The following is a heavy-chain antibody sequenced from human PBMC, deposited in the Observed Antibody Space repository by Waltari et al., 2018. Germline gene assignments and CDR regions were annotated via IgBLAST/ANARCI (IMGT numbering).Heavy chain of an antibody. CDR1: AFALSSYA. V-gene: IGHV3-13*01. J-gene: IGHJ4*01. D-gene: IGHD4-17*01. CDR2: IGTADDT. CDR3: SRGGTVTDFDY. Sequence: EVQLVESGGGLVQPGGSLRLSCAASAFALSSYAMHWVRQATGKGLEWVSSIGTADDTNHSGSVKGRFTIARENAKNSLHLQMNALRAEDTAVYYWSRGGTVTDFDYWGHGTLVIVSS.